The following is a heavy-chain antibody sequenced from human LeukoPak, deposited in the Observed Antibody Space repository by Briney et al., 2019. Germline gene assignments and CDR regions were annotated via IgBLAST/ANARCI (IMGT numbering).Heavy chain of an antibody. V-gene: IGHV3-21*01. CDR3: ARPAYCGGNCYYFPDY. D-gene: IGHD2-21*02. J-gene: IGHJ4*02. Sequence: PGGSLRLSCAASGFTFSDYSMNWVRQAPGKGLEWVSSISSSSSYIYYADSVKGRFTISRDNAKNSLYLQMNSLRAEDTAVYYCARPAYCGGNCYYFPDYWGQGTLVTVSS. CDR2: ISSSSSYI. CDR1: GFTFSDYS.